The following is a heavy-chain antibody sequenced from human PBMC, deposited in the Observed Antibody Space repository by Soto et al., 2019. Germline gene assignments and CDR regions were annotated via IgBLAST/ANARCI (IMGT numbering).Heavy chain of an antibody. V-gene: IGHV1-69*12. CDR2: IIPIFGTA. Sequence: QVQLVQSGAEVKKPGSSVKVSCKASGGTFSSSSISWVRQAPGQGLEWMGGIIPIFGTANYTQKFQGRVTLTADESTSKAYMELSSLSSDDTAVYYCARPLRYYYERGGQSAWFDPWGQGTLVTVSS. CDR1: GGTFSSSS. CDR3: ARPLRYYYERGGQSAWFDP. D-gene: IGHD3-22*01. J-gene: IGHJ5*02.